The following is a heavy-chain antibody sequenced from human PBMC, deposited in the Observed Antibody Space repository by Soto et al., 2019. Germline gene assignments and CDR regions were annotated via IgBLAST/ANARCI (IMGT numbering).Heavy chain of an antibody. Sequence: PSETLSLTCTVACGSISSYYWSWIRQPPGNGLYCIGYIYYSGSTXXXPCLKSRXXISVDTSKNHXSLKLXSVTAAYTALYYCAGLRGVALDYWRQGTLVTVSS. J-gene: IGHJ4*02. V-gene: IGHV4-59*08. CDR1: CGSISSYY. CDR3: AGLRGVALDY. CDR2: IYYSGST. D-gene: IGHD6-13*01.